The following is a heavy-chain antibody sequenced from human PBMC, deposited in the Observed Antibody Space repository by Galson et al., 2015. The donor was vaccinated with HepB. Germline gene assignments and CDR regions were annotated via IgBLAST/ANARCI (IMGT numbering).Heavy chain of an antibody. CDR3: ARGVVVSATFYYSYHMDV. Sequence: ETLSLTCAVYGGSFSRYYWSWLRQPPGKGLEWIGEINYSGSTNYNPSLKSRLTISVDASKNQFSLKLSSVTAADTAVYYCARGVVVSATFYYSYHMDVWGKGTTVAVSS. D-gene: IGHD2-15*01. J-gene: IGHJ6*03. CDR2: INYSGST. CDR1: GGSFSRYY. V-gene: IGHV4-34*01.